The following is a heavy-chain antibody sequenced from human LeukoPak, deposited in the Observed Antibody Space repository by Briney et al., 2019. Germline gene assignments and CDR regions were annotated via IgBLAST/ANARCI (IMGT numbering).Heavy chain of an antibody. CDR2: ISWDGGST. CDR1: GFTFSSYS. D-gene: IGHD6-19*01. CDR3: AKGYSSGWYLFDY. Sequence: GGSLRVSCAASGFTFSSYSMNWVRQAPGKGLEWVSLISWDGGSTYYADSVKGRFTISRDNSKNSLYLQMNSLRTEDTALYYCAKGYSSGWYLFDYWGQGTLVTVSS. V-gene: IGHV3-43*01. J-gene: IGHJ4*02.